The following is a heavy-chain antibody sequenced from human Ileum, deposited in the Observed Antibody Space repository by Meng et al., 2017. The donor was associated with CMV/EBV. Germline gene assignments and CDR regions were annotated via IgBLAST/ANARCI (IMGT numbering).Heavy chain of an antibody. D-gene: IGHD6-13*01. J-gene: IGHJ4*02. CDR1: GFTFSSYW. V-gene: IGHV3-74*01. CDR2: IKSDGSTT. CDR3: ARQGGWTFVAPTD. Sequence: GESLKISCAASGFTFSSYWMHWVRQAPGKGLVWVSGIKSDGSTTNYADSVKGRFTISRDNAKNTLYLQMNSLRAEDTAAYHCARQGGWTFVAPTDWGQGTPVTVSS.